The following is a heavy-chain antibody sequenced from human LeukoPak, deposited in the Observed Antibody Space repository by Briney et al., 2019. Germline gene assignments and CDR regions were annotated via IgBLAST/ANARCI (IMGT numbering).Heavy chain of an antibody. CDR2: IYYSGST. CDR1: VGSISSGGYY. CDR3: ARRTIFGVVLDY. D-gene: IGHD3-3*01. Sequence: SETLSLTCTVSVGSISSGGYYWSWIRQHPGKGLEWIGYIYYSGSTYYNPSLKSRVTISVDTSKNQFSLKLSSVTAADTAVYYCARRTIFGVVLDYWGQGTLVTVSS. V-gene: IGHV4-31*03. J-gene: IGHJ4*02.